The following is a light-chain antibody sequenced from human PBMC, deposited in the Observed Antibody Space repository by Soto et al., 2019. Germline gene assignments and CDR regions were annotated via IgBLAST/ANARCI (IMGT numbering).Light chain of an antibody. CDR3: MQATHFPLT. V-gene: IGKV2-24*01. J-gene: IGKJ2*01. Sequence: DVVMTQTPLSSPVTLGQPASISCRSSQSLVHSDGNTYLSWLHQRPGQPPRLLIYKISNRFYGVPDRFTGSGAGTDFTLKISRVEVEDLGVYYCMQATHFPLTFGQGTKLEIK. CDR1: QSLVHSDGNTY. CDR2: KIS.